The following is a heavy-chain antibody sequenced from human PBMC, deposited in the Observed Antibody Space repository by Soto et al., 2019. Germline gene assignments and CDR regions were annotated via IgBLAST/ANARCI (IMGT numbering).Heavy chain of an antibody. D-gene: IGHD3-22*01. CDR2: INHSGST. V-gene: IGHV4-34*01. CDR1: GGSFSGYY. Sequence: SETLSLTCAVYGGSFSGYYWSWSRQPRGKGLEWIGEINHSGSTNYNPSLKSRVTISVDTSKNQFSLKLSSVTAADTAVYYCARTKRSSGYYHPFVYYGMDVWGQGTTVTVSS. CDR3: ARTKRSSGYYHPFVYYGMDV. J-gene: IGHJ6*02.